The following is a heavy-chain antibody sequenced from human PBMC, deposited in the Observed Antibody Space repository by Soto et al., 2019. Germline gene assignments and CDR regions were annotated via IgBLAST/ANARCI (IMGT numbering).Heavy chain of an antibody. CDR2: ISSYNGNT. Sequence: QVQLVQSGAEVKKPGASVKVSCKASVYTFTSYGISWVRQAPGQGLEWMGWISSYNGNTNYAQKVQGRVTMTTDTSTNRTYMKLRSLRSGDTAVYYCARGARDCSSTSCFSGVTWFDRWGQGTLVTVSS. D-gene: IGHD2-2*01. V-gene: IGHV1-18*04. J-gene: IGHJ5*02. CDR1: VYTFTSYG. CDR3: ARGARDCSSTSCFSGVTWFDR.